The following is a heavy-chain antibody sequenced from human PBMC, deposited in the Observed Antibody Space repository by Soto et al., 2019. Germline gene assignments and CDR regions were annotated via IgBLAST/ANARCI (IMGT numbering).Heavy chain of an antibody. J-gene: IGHJ5*02. Sequence: SETLSLTCTVSGGSISSGGYYWSWIRQHPGKGLEWIGYIYYSGSTYYNPSLKSRVTISVDTSKNQFSLKLSSVTAADTAVYYCARGFSGPGGNWFDPWGQGTLVTVSS. V-gene: IGHV4-31*03. CDR3: ARGFSGPGGNWFDP. D-gene: IGHD2-8*02. CDR1: GGSISSGGYY. CDR2: IYYSGST.